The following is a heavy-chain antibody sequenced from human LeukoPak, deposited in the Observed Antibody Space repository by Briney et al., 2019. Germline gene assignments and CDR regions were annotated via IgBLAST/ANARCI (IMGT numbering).Heavy chain of an antibody. Sequence: SETLSLTCAVYGGSFSGYYWSWIRQPLGKGLEWIGEINHSGSTNYNPSLKSRVTISVDTSKNQFSLKLSSVTAADTAVYYCARSPYYYYYYMDVWGKGTTVTVSS. V-gene: IGHV4-34*01. CDR1: GGSFSGYY. J-gene: IGHJ6*03. CDR2: INHSGST. CDR3: ARSPYYYYYYMDV.